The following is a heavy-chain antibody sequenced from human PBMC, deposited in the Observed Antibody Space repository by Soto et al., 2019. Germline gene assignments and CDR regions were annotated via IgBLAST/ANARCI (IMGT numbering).Heavy chain of an antibody. CDR1: GFNFRSYA. J-gene: IGHJ6*03. Sequence: GGSLRLSCTASGFNFRSYAMSWVRQAPGKGLEWVSAISGSGGSTYYADSVKGRFTISRDNSKNTLYLQMNSLRAEDTAVYYFSKDGLSIFGVPFYMDVWGKGTTVTVSS. CDR2: ISGSGGST. CDR3: SKDGLSIFGVPFYMDV. V-gene: IGHV3-23*01. D-gene: IGHD3-3*01.